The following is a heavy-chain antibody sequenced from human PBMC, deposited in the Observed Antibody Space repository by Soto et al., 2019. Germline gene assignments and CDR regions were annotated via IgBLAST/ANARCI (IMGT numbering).Heavy chain of an antibody. CDR1: GYSISSGYY. V-gene: IGHV4-38-2*01. J-gene: IGHJ6*02. D-gene: IGHD3-22*01. CDR3: ARCYYYDSSGYWFYYYYGMDV. Sequence: KPSETLSLTCAVSGYSISSGYYWGWIRQPPGKGLEWIGSIYHSGSTYYNPSLKSRVTISVDTSKNQFSLKLSSVTAADTAVYYCARCYYYDSSGYWFYYYYGMDVWGQGTTVTVSS. CDR2: IYHSGST.